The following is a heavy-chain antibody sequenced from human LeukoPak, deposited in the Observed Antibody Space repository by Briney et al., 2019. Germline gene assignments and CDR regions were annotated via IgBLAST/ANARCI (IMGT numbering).Heavy chain of an antibody. V-gene: IGHV1-18*01. J-gene: IGHJ4*02. Sequence: ASVKVSCKASGYTFTSYGISWVRQAPGQGLEWMGWISAYNSNTNYAQKLQGRVTMTTDTSTSTAYMELRSLRSDDTAVYYCARGGEKVSSSGYYLAYWGQGTLVTVSS. CDR2: ISAYNSNT. CDR1: GYTFTSYG. CDR3: ARGGEKVSSSGYYLAY. D-gene: IGHD3-22*01.